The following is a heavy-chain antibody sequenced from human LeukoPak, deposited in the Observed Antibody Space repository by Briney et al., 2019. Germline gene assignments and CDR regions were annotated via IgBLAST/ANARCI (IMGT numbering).Heavy chain of an antibody. Sequence: SETLSLTCTVSGVAISSSSYYWNWIRQPPGKGLEWIGSIYYSGNTYYNPSLKSRVTMSVDTSKNQFSLKLSSVTAADTAVYYCAREPVVGAPFDYWGQGTLVTVSS. CDR2: IYYSGNT. CDR3: AREPVVGAPFDY. D-gene: IGHD1-26*01. V-gene: IGHV4-39*07. J-gene: IGHJ4*02. CDR1: GVAISSSSYY.